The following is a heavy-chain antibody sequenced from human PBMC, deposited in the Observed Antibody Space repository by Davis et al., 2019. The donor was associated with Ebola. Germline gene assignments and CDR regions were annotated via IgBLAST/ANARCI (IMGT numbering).Heavy chain of an antibody. J-gene: IGHJ6*02. CDR2: ISSNGGST. Sequence: PGGSLRLSCAASGFTFRDYALHWVRQAPGKGLEYVSAISSNGGSTYYADSVKGRFTISRDNSKNTLNLQMNSLRPEDTAVYYCGRDGSEGNRTLGMDVWGQGTTVTVSS. CDR1: GFTFRDYA. D-gene: IGHD2/OR15-2a*01. V-gene: IGHV3-64*04. CDR3: GRDGSEGNRTLGMDV.